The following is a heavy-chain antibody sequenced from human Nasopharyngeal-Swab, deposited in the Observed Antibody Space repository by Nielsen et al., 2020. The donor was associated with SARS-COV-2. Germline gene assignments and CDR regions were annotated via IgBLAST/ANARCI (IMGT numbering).Heavy chain of an antibody. CDR3: AKDPYGSGTWDG. Sequence: SLKISCAASGFTFDVYTMHWVRQPPGKGLEWVSGISWNSRSIGYADSVKGRFTISRDNAQNSLYLQMNSLRAEDTALYYCAKDPYGSGTWDGWGQGTLVTVSS. CDR2: ISWNSRSI. V-gene: IGHV3-9*01. J-gene: IGHJ4*02. D-gene: IGHD3-10*01. CDR1: GFTFDVYT.